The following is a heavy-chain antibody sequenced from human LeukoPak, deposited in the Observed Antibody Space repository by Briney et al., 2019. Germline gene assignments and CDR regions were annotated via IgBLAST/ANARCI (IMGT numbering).Heavy chain of an antibody. CDR2: ISSSSSTI. D-gene: IGHD2-21*02. Sequence: GGSLRLSCAASGFTFSSYSMNWVRQAPGKGLEWVSYISSSSSTIYYADSVKGRFTISRDNAKSSLYLQMNSLRDEDTAVYYCARWSCGGDCYPPHYYYGMDVWGQGTTVTVSS. J-gene: IGHJ6*02. CDR1: GFTFSSYS. V-gene: IGHV3-48*02. CDR3: ARWSCGGDCYPPHYYYGMDV.